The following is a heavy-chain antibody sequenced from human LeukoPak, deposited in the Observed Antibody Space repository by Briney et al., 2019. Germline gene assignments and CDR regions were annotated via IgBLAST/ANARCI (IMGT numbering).Heavy chain of an antibody. V-gene: IGHV3-74*01. D-gene: IGHD3-3*01. Sequence: GGSLRLSCAASGFTFSSYWMHWVRQAPGKGRVWVSRINNDASDARYADSVKGRFTISRDNAKNTLYLQMNSLRAEDTAVYYCARDGTAASYYDFWSGYRNFDAFDIWGQGTMVTVSS. CDR1: GFTFSSYW. J-gene: IGHJ3*02. CDR2: INNDASDA. CDR3: ARDGTAASYYDFWSGYRNFDAFDI.